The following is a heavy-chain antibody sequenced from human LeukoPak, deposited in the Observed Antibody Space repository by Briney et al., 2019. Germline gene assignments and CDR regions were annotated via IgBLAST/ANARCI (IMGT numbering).Heavy chain of an antibody. J-gene: IGHJ6*02. CDR1: GYTFISFG. CDR3: ARVHEAVVVPSALHGMDF. V-gene: IGHV1-18*01. CDR2: ISAYNGNT. Sequence: ASVKVSCKASGYTFISFGISWVRQAPGQGLEWMGWISAYNGNTNYAQKLQGRVTMTTDTSTSTAYMELRSLRSDDTAVYYCARVHEAVVVPSALHGMDFWGQGTTVTVSS. D-gene: IGHD2-2*01.